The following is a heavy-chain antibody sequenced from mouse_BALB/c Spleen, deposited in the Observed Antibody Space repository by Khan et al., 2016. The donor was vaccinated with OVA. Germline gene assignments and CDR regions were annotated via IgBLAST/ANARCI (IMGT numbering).Heavy chain of an antibody. CDR3: VRGFYGDPFAY. V-gene: IGHV5-4*02. D-gene: IGHD2-13*01. J-gene: IGHJ3*01. CDR1: GFTFSDYY. CDR2: ISDGGIYP. Sequence: EVELVESGGGLVKPGGSLKLSCAASGFTFSDYYMYWVRQTPEKRLEWVATISDGGIYPYYPDSVKGRFTISRADAKNNLYLQMSSLKSEDTAMFYCVRGFYGDPFAYWGQGTLVTVSA.